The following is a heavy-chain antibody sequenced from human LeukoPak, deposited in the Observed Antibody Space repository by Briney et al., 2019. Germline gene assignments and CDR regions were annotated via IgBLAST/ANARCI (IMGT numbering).Heavy chain of an antibody. CDR3: ARLTYGFAFDY. CDR1: GGSINNYY. J-gene: IGHJ4*02. V-gene: IGHV4-59*01. CDR2: IYFNGDT. D-gene: IGHD3-10*01. Sequence: PSETLSLTCTVSGGSINNYYWSWIRQPPGKGLEWIGCIYFNGDTNYNPSLKSRVTILVDTSKNQFSLRLSSVTAADTAVYYCARLTYGFAFDYWGQGTLVTVSS.